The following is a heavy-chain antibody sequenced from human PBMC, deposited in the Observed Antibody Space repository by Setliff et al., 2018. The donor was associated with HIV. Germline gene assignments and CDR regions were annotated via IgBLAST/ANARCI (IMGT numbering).Heavy chain of an antibody. CDR3: ATCRHRPSNWFDP. V-gene: IGHV4-39*07. CDR1: GGSVSSPSYY. CDR2: VYNSGIT. Sequence: SETLSLTCAVSGGSVSSPSYYWGWIRQPPGKGLEWIRSVYNSGITFKNPSLKSRVSISVDRSRNQFSLRLTSVTAADTAVYYCATCRHRPSNWFDPWGQGTVVTVSS. J-gene: IGHJ5*02.